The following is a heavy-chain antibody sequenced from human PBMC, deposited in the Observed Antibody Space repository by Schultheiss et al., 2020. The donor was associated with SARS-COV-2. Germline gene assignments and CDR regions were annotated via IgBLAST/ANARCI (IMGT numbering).Heavy chain of an antibody. CDR2: IYTSGST. Sequence: SETLSLTCTVSGGSISRGSYYWSWIRQPAGKGLEWIGRIYTSGSTNYNPSLKSRVTISVDKSKNQFYLKVSSVTAADTTVYYCEKDGTMFATVTPFDYWGQGTLVTVSS. D-gene: IGHD4-17*01. V-gene: IGHV4-61*02. CDR1: GGSISRGSYY. CDR3: EKDGTMFATVTPFDY. J-gene: IGHJ4*02.